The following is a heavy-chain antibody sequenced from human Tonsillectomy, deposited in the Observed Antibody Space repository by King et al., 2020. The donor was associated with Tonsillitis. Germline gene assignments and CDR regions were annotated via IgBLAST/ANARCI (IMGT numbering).Heavy chain of an antibody. CDR3: VKTRAVAGRFDY. CDR1: GFSFSSYA. D-gene: IGHD6-19*01. V-gene: IGHV3-64D*06. CDR2: ISSNGGST. J-gene: IGHJ4*02. Sequence: VQLVESGGGLVQPGGSLRLSCSASGFSFSSYAMHWVRQAPGKGLEYVSSISSNGGSTYYADSVKGRFTISRDNSKNTLYLQMSSLRAEDTAVYYCVKTRAVAGRFDYWGQGTLVTVSS.